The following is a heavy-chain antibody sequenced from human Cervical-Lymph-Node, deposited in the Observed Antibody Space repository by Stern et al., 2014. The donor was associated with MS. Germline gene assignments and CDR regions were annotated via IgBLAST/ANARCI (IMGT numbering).Heavy chain of an antibody. V-gene: IGHV4-34*01. CDR2: ISHSGRT. Sequence: QVKLQQWGAGLLKPSETLSLTCAVYGGSFSGYYWSWIRQPPGKGLEWIGEISHSGRTKYKSSLESRVTISIDTSNHQFSLRLRSMTAADTGVYYCARYSWPTADESFDSWGLGTLVTVSS. D-gene: IGHD2-2*01. CDR1: GGSFSGYY. CDR3: ARYSWPTADESFDS. J-gene: IGHJ4*02.